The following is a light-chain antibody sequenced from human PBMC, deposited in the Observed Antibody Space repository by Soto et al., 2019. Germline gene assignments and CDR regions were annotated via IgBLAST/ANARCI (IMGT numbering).Light chain of an antibody. V-gene: IGKV1-39*01. J-gene: IGKJ5*01. CDR1: QSISSY. CDR2: AAS. CDR3: QHSYITPHT. Sequence: DIQMTQSPSSLSASVGDRVTITCRASQSISSYLNWYQQKPGKAPKLLIYAASSLQSGVPSRFRGSGSGTDFPLTISSLQPEDFATYYCQHSYITPHTFGQGTRLEIK.